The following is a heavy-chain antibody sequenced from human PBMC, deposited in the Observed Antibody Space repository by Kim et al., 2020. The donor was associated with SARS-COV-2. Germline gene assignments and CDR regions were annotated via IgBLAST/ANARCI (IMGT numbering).Heavy chain of an antibody. J-gene: IGHJ4*02. Sequence: SETLSLTCAVYGGSFSGYYWSWIRQPPGKGLEWIGEINHSGSTNYNPSLKSRVTISVDTSKNQFSLKLSSVTAADTAVYYCARGDVRWLQFGCYFDYWGQGTLVTVSS. CDR3: ARGDVRWLQFGCYFDY. CDR2: INHSGST. D-gene: IGHD5-12*01. CDR1: GGSFSGYY. V-gene: IGHV4-34*01.